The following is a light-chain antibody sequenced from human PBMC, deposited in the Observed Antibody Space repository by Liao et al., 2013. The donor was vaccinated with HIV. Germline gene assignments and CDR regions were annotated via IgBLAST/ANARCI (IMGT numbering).Light chain of an antibody. CDR3: QAWDSSTVV. J-gene: IGLJ2*01. Sequence: SYELTQPPSVSVSPGQTASITCSGDKLGDTYACWYQQKPGLSPVLVIYQDSKRPSGIPERFSGSNSGNTATLTISGTQAMDEADYYCQAWDSSTVVFGGGTKLTVL. V-gene: IGLV3-1*01. CDR2: QDS. CDR1: KLGDTY.